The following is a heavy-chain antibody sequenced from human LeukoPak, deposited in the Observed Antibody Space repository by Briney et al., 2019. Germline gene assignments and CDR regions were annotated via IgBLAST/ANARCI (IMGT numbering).Heavy chain of an antibody. CDR1: GGSISSGGYY. V-gene: IGHV4-61*02. D-gene: IGHD1-14*01. CDR2: IYTSGST. J-gene: IGHJ4*02. Sequence: SETLSLTCTVSGGSISSGGYYWTWIRQPAGKGLEWIGRIYTSGSTNFNPSLKSRVTISLDTSKNQFSLKLSSVTAADTAVYYCARAGTQTYFFDYWGQGTLVTVSS. CDR3: ARAGTQTYFFDY.